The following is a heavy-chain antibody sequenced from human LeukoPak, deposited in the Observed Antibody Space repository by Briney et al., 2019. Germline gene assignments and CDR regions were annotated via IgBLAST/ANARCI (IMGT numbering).Heavy chain of an antibody. V-gene: IGHV3-30*18. CDR1: GFIFSNYG. Sequence: PGGSMRRSCAASGFIFSNYGMHWVRQAPGKGLEWVTVISNVGSNKYYADSVKGRFTISRDNSKNTLYLQLNSLRAEDTAVYYCAKDLEYYGSGSYGGIFDYWGQGTLVTVS. CDR3: AKDLEYYGSGSYGGIFDY. CDR2: ISNVGSNK. J-gene: IGHJ4*02. D-gene: IGHD3-10*01.